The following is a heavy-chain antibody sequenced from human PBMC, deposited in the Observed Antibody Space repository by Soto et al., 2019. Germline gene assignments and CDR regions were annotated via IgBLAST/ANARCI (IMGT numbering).Heavy chain of an antibody. Sequence: QVQLQESGPGLVKPSETLSLTCTVSGGSISSYYWSWIRQPPGKGLEWIGDIYYSGSTNYNPSLKXRLTXSXNTSKNQFSLKLSSVTAADTAVYFCARRYGLSAFDIWGQGTMVTVSS. CDR2: IYYSGST. CDR3: ARRYGLSAFDI. D-gene: IGHD3-10*01. CDR1: GGSISSYY. V-gene: IGHV4-59*08. J-gene: IGHJ3*02.